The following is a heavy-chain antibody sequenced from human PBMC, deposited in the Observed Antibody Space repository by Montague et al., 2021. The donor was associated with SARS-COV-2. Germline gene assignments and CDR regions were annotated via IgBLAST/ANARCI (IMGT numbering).Heavy chain of an antibody. D-gene: IGHD6-13*01. CDR1: GFTFSTYG. V-gene: IGHV3-33*01. CDR3: ARDTGGGSLHSFLH. J-gene: IGHJ1*01. Sequence: SLRLSCAASGFTFSTYGMHWVRQAPGKGLEWVAVIWSDGSNRYYADSVKGRFTISRDNSKNTLYLQMNSLRVEDTAVCYCARDTGGGSLHSFLHWGQGTLVTVSS. CDR2: IWSDGSNR.